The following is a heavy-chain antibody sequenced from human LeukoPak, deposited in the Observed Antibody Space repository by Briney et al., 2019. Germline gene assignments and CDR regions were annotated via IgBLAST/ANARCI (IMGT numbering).Heavy chain of an antibody. D-gene: IGHD3-3*01. CDR1: GFTFSNYW. V-gene: IGHV3-7*01. CDR3: ARGRLLYYDFWSGYRGAFDY. J-gene: IGHJ4*02. Sequence: GGSQRLSCAASGFTFSNYWMSWVRQAPGKGLEWVANIKKDGSDKYYVDSVKGRFTISRDNAKNSLYLQMNSLRAEDMAVYYCARGRLLYYDFWSGYRGAFDYWGQGTLVTVSS. CDR2: IKKDGSDK.